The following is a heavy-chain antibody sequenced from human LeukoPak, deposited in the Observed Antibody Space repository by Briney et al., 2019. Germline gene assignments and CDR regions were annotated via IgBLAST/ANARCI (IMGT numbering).Heavy chain of an antibody. CDR1: GFTFSSYG. D-gene: IGHD6-25*01. J-gene: IGHJ4*02. CDR2: ISYDGSNK. V-gene: IGHV3-30*03. Sequence: GGSLRLSCAASGFTFSSYGMHWVRQAPGKGLEWVAVISYDGSNKYYADSVKGRFTVSRDNSKNTLYLQMNTLRAEDTARYYCLHPAYGYWGGQGTLVTVSS. CDR3: LHPAYGYW.